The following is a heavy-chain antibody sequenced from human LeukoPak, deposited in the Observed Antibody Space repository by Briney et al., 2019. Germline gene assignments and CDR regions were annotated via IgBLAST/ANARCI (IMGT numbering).Heavy chain of an antibody. V-gene: IGHV3-9*01. CDR2: ISWKSDTR. Sequence: GGSLRLSCAASGFTFSSYWMSWVRQAPGKGLEWVSGISWKSDTRGYADSVKGRFTISRDNVKNSLYLQMNSLRPEDTALYYCAKDGRGSGWYSGNWFDPWGQGTLVIVSS. CDR1: GFTFSSYW. CDR3: AKDGRGSGWYSGNWFDP. J-gene: IGHJ5*02. D-gene: IGHD6-13*01.